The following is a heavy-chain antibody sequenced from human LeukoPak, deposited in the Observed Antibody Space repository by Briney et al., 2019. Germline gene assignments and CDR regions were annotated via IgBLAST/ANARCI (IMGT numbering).Heavy chain of an antibody. Sequence: GGSLRLSCAASGFTFSSYWMTWFRQAPGKGLEWVDNINEDGSGKYYVDSVKGRFTISRDNAKNSLNLQMITLRAEDTAVYYCARDSSRDSGSSNDCWGQGTLVTVSS. V-gene: IGHV3-7*04. CDR2: INEDGSGK. J-gene: IGHJ4*02. CDR3: ARDSSRDSGSSNDC. CDR1: GFTFSSYW. D-gene: IGHD3-10*01.